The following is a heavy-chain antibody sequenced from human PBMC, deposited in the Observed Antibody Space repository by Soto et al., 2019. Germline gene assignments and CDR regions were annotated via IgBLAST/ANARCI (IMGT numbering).Heavy chain of an antibody. CDR1: GFTFSSYG. D-gene: IGHD6-19*01. J-gene: IGHJ4*02. Sequence: QVQLVESGGGVVQPGRSLRLSCAASGFTFSSYGMHWVRQAPGMGLEWVAVISYDGSNKYYADSVKGRFTISRDNSKNTLYLQMNSLRAEDTAVYYCAKDSDSSGWLDYWGQGTLVTVSS. V-gene: IGHV3-30*18. CDR2: ISYDGSNK. CDR3: AKDSDSSGWLDY.